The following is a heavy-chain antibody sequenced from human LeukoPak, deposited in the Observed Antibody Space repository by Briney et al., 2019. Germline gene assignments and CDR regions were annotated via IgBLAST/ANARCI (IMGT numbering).Heavy chain of an antibody. Sequence: PSETLCLTCTVSGGSISSYYWSWIRQPPGKGLEWIGYIYYSGSTNYNPSLKSRVTISVDTSKNQFSLKLSSVTAADTAVYYCAREGYCSGGSCSGRMDVWGQGTTVTVSS. J-gene: IGHJ6*02. V-gene: IGHV4-59*01. CDR1: GGSISSYY. CDR2: IYYSGST. CDR3: AREGYCSGGSCSGRMDV. D-gene: IGHD2-15*01.